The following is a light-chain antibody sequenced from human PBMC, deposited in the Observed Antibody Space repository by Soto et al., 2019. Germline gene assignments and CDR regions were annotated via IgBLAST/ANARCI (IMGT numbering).Light chain of an antibody. CDR1: EFLSSSY. J-gene: IGKJ2*01. CDR2: AAS. V-gene: IGKV3-20*01. CDR3: QQQGT. Sequence: EIVLTHSPGTLSLSPGERATLSCSAREFLSSSYLVWYQQKPGQAPRLLIYAASRRATGIPDRFSGSGSATEYTLTINTLEPEDFAVYYCQQQGTFGQGTKLEIK.